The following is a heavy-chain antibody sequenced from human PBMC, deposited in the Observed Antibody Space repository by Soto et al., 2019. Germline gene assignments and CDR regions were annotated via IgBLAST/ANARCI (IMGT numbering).Heavy chain of an antibody. Sequence: PSETLSLTCTVSGGSISSYYWSWIRQPPGKGLEWIGYIYYSGSTNYNPSLKSRVTISVDTSKNQFSLKLSSVTAADTAVYYCAESTRGSYFDYWGQGTLVTVSS. CDR3: AESTRGSYFDY. J-gene: IGHJ4*02. V-gene: IGHV4-59*08. D-gene: IGHD2-15*01. CDR2: IYYSGST. CDR1: GGSISSYY.